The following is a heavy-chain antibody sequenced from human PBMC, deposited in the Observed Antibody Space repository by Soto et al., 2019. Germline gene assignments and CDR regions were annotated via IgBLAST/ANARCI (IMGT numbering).Heavy chain of an antibody. D-gene: IGHD3-10*01. V-gene: IGHV3-23*01. Sequence: EVQLLESGGDLVQPGGSLRLSCAASGFPFSSYAMTWVRQAPGKGLEWVSDISGSADSTYYADSVKGRFTISRDNSMNTLYLQMSGLRAEDTAIYYCAVVVSMIRGPFDYWGQGTVVTVSS. CDR2: ISGSADST. CDR3: AVVVSMIRGPFDY. J-gene: IGHJ4*02. CDR1: GFPFSSYA.